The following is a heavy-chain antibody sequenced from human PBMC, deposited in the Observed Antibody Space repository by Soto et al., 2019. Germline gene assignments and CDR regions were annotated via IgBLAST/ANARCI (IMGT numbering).Heavy chain of an antibody. V-gene: IGHV6-1*01. Sequence: SQTLSLTCAISGDSVSSNSAAWNWIRQSPSRGLEWLGRTYYRSKWYNDYAVSVKSRITINPDTSKNQFSLQLNSVTPEDTAVYYCARARAPRDVPLNADAFDIWGQGTMVTVSS. J-gene: IGHJ3*02. CDR2: TYYRSKWYN. CDR3: ARARAPRDVPLNADAFDI. D-gene: IGHD3-16*01. CDR1: GDSVSSNSAA.